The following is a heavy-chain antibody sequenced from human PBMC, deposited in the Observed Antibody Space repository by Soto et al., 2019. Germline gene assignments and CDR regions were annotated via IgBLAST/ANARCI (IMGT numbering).Heavy chain of an antibody. CDR3: ARAETCVAVGLCDS. V-gene: IGHV1-18*01. Sequence: QVQLVQSGPDVKKPGASVKVSCKSSGFTFTSYGFSWVRQAPGEGLEWMGWVSAHNANTTYAQNFLGRVTMTTDASANTVYMALTGLISYGTVMYYYARAETCVAVGLCDSWGQGTLITVSS. CDR1: GFTFTSYG. CDR2: VSAHNANT. J-gene: IGHJ4*02. D-gene: IGHD6-19*01.